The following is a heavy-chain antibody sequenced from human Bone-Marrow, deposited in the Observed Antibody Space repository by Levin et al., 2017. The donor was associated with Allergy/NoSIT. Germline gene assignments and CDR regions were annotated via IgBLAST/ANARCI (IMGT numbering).Heavy chain of an antibody. J-gene: IGHJ4*02. CDR3: ARAAAGGKRRGYFDY. CDR2: IYPGDSDT. D-gene: IGHD6-13*01. V-gene: IGHV5-51*01. Sequence: GGSLRLSCKGSGYSFTSYWIGWVRQMPGKGLEWMGIIYPGDSDTRYSPSFQGQVTISADKSISTAYLQWSSLKASDTAMYYCARAAAGGKRRGYFDYWGQGTLVTVSS. CDR1: GYSFTSYW.